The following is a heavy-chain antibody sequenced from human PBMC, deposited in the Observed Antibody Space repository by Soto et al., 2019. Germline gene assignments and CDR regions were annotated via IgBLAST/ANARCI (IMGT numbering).Heavy chain of an antibody. CDR2: IIPIFGPA. V-gene: IGHV1-69*01. D-gene: IGHD6-13*01. J-gene: IGHJ4*02. Sequence: QVQLVQSGAEVKKPGSSVKVSCKASGGTLSRSAISWVRQAPGQGLEWMGGIIPIFGPAIYAQKFRGRVSIIADESTSTAYMERSSLRSEDTAVYYCGTGSSWTKVESWGKGTLVTVSS. CDR1: GGTLSRSA. CDR3: GTGSSWTKVES.